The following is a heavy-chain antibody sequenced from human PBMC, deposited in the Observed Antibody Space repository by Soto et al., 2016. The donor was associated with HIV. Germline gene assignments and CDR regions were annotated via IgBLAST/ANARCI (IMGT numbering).Heavy chain of an antibody. CDR1: GVSISRYY. Sequence: QVQFQESGPGLVKPSETLSLTCNVSGVSISRYYLNWIRQPPGKDLEWIGYIYYSGTTYYNPSLKSRIAISVDRSNNLFSLKLNSVTAADTALYYCATRLITSSPAHFDYWGQGKLVTVSS. J-gene: IGHJ4*02. V-gene: IGHV4-59*01. CDR3: ATRLITSSPAHFDY. CDR2: IYYSGTT. D-gene: IGHD1-20*01.